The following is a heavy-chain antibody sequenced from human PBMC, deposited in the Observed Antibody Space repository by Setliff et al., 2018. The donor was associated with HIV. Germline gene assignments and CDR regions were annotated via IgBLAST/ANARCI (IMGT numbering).Heavy chain of an antibody. J-gene: IGHJ4*02. V-gene: IGHV1-69*05. CDR2: IIPIFGTA. D-gene: IGHD1-26*01. CDR3: ARVRSGSYGGRGYFDY. Sequence: SVKVSCKASGGTFSSYAISWVRQAPGQGLEWMGGIIPIFGTANYAQKFQGRVTITTDESTSTAYMELSSLRSEDTAVYYCARVRSGSYGGRGYFDYWGQGTLVTVSS. CDR1: GGTFSSYA.